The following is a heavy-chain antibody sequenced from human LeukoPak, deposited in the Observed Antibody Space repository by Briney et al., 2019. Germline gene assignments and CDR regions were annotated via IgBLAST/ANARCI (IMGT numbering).Heavy chain of an antibody. D-gene: IGHD6-19*01. CDR3: ARDYSSGYLASLDY. J-gene: IGHJ4*02. CDR2: IYRGGST. V-gene: IGHV3-66*01. CDR1: GFTVSSNY. Sequence: GGSLRLSCAASGFTVSSNYMSWVGQAPGKRLEWDSIIYRGGSTYYADSVKGRFSISRDNSKHTLYLQMNSLRAEDTAVYYCARDYSSGYLASLDYWGQGTLVTVSS.